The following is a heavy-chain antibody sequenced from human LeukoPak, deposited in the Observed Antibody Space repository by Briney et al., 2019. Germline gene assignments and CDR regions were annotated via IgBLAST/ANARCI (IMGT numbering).Heavy chain of an antibody. CDR2: ISSSGFST. V-gene: IGHV3-11*01. CDR1: GFNFSDYY. Sequence: GGSLRLSCAASGFNFSDYYMSWIRQAPGKGPEWVSYISSSGFSTYYAGSVKGRFTISRDNARNSLYLQMNSLAPEDTALYYCARGKRRFDYWGQGTLVSVSS. CDR3: ARGKRRFDY. J-gene: IGHJ4*02.